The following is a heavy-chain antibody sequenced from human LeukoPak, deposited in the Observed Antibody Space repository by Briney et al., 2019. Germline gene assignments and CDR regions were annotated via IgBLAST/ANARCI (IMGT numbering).Heavy chain of an antibody. V-gene: IGHV4-39*01. CDR1: GGSISSSSYY. D-gene: IGHD3-22*01. CDR3: AAEKMIVVVNWFDP. CDR2: IYYSGST. J-gene: IGHJ5*02. Sequence: IPSETLSLTRTVSGGSISSSSYYWGWIRQPPGKGLEWIGSIYYSGSTYYNPSLKSRVTISVDTSKNQFSLKLSSVTAADTAVYYCAAEKMIVVVNWFDPWGQGTLVTVSS.